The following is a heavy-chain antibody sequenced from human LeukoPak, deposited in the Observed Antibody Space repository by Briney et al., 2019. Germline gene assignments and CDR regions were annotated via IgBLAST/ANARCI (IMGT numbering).Heavy chain of an antibody. D-gene: IGHD4/OR15-4a*01. CDR3: ARDRTIDAFDP. J-gene: IGHJ5*02. V-gene: IGHV1-69*06. CDR2: IIPIFGTA. Sequence: ASVEVSCKASGGTFSSYAISWVRQAPGQGLEWMGGIIPIFGTANYAQKFRGRVTITADKSTSTAYMELSSLRSEDTAVYYCARDRTIDAFDPWGQGTLVTVSS. CDR1: GGTFSSYA.